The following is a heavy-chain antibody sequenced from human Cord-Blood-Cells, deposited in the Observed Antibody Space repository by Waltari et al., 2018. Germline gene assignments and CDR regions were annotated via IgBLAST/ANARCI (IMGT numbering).Heavy chain of an antibody. V-gene: IGHV3-30*04. CDR3: ARVRYSSGFLLDY. D-gene: IGHD6-19*01. Sequence: QVQLVESGGGVVQPGRSLRLSCAASGFTFSSYAMHGVRQAPGKGLEWVAVISYDGSNKYYADSVKGRFTISRDNSKNTLYLQMNSLRAEDTAVYYCARVRYSSGFLLDYWGQGTLVTVSS. J-gene: IGHJ4*02. CDR2: ISYDGSNK. CDR1: GFTFSSYA.